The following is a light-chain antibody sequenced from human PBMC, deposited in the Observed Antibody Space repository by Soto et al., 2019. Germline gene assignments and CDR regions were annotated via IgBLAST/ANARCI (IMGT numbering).Light chain of an antibody. J-gene: IGKJ1*01. Sequence: AIQLTQSPSSLSASVGDRVTITCRASQGIRSALGWYQQKPGKVPKLLIYAASTLQSGVPSRFSGSGFGTDFTLTINSLQPEDFATNYCLLDYAYFWAFGQGTKVEVK. CDR2: AAS. CDR1: QGIRSA. CDR3: LLDYAYFWA. V-gene: IGKV1-6*01.